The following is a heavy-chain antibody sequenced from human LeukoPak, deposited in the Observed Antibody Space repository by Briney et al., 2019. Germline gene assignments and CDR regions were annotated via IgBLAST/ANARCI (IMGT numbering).Heavy chain of an antibody. CDR2: VDPRNGAT. Sequence: ASVKVSCKPSGYIFTAFYTHWVRQPPGQGLEWMGWVDPRNGATHYAQKFQGRITMTRDTSISTAYLQLSNLISDDTAVYYCAQMGILRSYWDFHSWGHGTLVTVSS. V-gene: IGHV1-2*02. CDR1: GYIFTAFY. D-gene: IGHD1-26*01. CDR3: AQMGILRSYWDFHS. J-gene: IGHJ4*01.